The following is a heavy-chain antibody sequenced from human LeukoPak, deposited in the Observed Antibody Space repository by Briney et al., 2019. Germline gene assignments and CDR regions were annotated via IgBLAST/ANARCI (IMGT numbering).Heavy chain of an antibody. CDR3: ARDREMATILIGFDY. CDR2: IYYSGST. D-gene: IGHD5-24*01. J-gene: IGHJ4*02. CDR1: GGSISSSSYY. V-gene: IGHV4-39*07. Sequence: SSETLSLTCTVSGGSISSSSYYWGWIRQPPGKGLEWIGSIYYSGSTYYNPSLKSRVTISVDTSKNQFSLKLSSVTAADTAVYYCARDREMATILIGFDYWGQGTLVTVSS.